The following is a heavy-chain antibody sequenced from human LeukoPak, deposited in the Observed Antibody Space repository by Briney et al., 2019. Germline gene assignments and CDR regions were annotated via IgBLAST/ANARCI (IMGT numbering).Heavy chain of an antibody. D-gene: IGHD4-17*01. CDR3: ARNYYGDYVPHYFDY. J-gene: IGHJ4*02. CDR2: IYYSGST. V-gene: IGHV4-59*01. Sequence: PSETLSLTCAVYGGSFSGYYWSWIRQPPGKGLEWIGYIYYSGSTNYNPSLKSRVTISVDTSKNQFSLKLSSVTAADTAVYYCARNYYGDYVPHYFDYWGQGTLVTVSS. CDR1: GGSFSGYY.